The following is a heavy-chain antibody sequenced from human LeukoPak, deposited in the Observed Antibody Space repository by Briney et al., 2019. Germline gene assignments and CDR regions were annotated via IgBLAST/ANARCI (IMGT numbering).Heavy chain of an antibody. J-gene: IGHJ5*02. CDR1: EYSFTNHW. CDR3: ARRNPLGGDWLDP. CDR2: IYIGDSDA. D-gene: IGHD3-16*01. Sequence: GESLKISCKGSEYSFTNHWIGWLRQMPGKGPEWMGFIYIGDSDAKYNPSFQGQVTISADKSINTAYLQWSSLRASDTAMYYCARRNPLGGDWLDPWGQGTLVTVPS. V-gene: IGHV5-51*01.